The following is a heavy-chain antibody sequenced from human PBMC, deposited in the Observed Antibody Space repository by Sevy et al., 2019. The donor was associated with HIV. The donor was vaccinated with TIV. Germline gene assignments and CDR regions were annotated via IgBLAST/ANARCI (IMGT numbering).Heavy chain of an antibody. CDR1: GFTFNNYA. V-gene: IGHV3-23*01. Sequence: GGSLRLSCAASGFTFNNYAMNWVRQAPGKGLNWVSSIFGSGGTTYYADSVRGRFTISRDTSKNTLFLQMNSLRTEDTALYYCAGGRFDSSGSFDAFDIWGQGTMVTVSS. D-gene: IGHD3-22*01. CDR2: IFGSGGTT. J-gene: IGHJ3*02. CDR3: AGGRFDSSGSFDAFDI.